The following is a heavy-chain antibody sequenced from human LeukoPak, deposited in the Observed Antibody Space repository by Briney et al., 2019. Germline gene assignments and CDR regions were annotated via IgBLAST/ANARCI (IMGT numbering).Heavy chain of an antibody. CDR2: ISGSGGST. D-gene: IGHD7-27*01. J-gene: IGHJ1*01. CDR3: ASLTGEGF. CDR1: GFTFSSYA. V-gene: IGHV3-23*01. Sequence: GGSLRLSCAASGFTFSSYAMSWVRQAPGKGLEWVSAISGSGGSTYYADSVKGRFTISRDNSKNTLYLQMNSLGAEDTAMYYRASLTGEGFWGQGTLVTVSS.